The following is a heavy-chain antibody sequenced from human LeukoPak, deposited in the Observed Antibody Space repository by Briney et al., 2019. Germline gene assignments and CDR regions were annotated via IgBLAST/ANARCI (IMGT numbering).Heavy chain of an antibody. D-gene: IGHD5-24*01. Sequence: PGGSLRLSCAASGFTFSSYAMHWVRQAPGKGLEWVAVISYDGSNKYYADSVKGRFTISRDNSKNTLYLQMSSLRAEDTAVYYCARDPGPVEMATFFDYWGQGTLVTVSS. CDR1: GFTFSSYA. CDR2: ISYDGSNK. CDR3: ARDPGPVEMATFFDY. J-gene: IGHJ4*02. V-gene: IGHV3-30-3*01.